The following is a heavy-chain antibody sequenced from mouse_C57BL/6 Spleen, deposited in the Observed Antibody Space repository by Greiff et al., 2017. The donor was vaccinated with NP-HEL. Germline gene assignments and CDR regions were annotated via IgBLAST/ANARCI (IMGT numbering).Heavy chain of an antibody. CDR1: GFSLTSYG. V-gene: IGHV2-4*01. D-gene: IGHD2-4*01. CDR3: AKKSFGDDYDGYFDV. CDR2: IWSGGST. Sequence: VQLVESGPGLVQPSQSLSITCTVSGFSLTSYGVHWVRQPPGKGLEWLGVIWSGGSTDYNAAFISRLSISKDNSKSQVFFKMNSLQADDTAIYYCAKKSFGDDYDGYFDVWGTGTTVTVSS. J-gene: IGHJ1*03.